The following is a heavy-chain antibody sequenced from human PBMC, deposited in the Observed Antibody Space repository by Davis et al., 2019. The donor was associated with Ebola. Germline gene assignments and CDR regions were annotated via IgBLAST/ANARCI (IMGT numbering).Heavy chain of an antibody. D-gene: IGHD3-9*01. CDR1: GGSISSYY. J-gene: IGHJ5*02. V-gene: IGHV4-59*01. Sequence: PSETLSLTCTVSGGSISSYYWSWIRQPPGKGLEWIGYIYYSGSTNYNPSLKSRVTISVDTSKNQFSLKLSSVTAADTAVYYCARSGYDILPVGWFDPWGQGTLVTASS. CDR2: IYYSGST. CDR3: ARSGYDILPVGWFDP.